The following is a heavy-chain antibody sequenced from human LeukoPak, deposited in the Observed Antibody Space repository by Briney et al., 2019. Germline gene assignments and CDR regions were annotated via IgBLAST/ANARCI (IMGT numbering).Heavy chain of an antibody. CDR2: ISWNSGHK. J-gene: IGHJ4*02. V-gene: IGHV3-9*01. CDR3: AKSSGWLLPFYYFDY. D-gene: IGHD6-19*01. CDR1: GFTFADYV. Sequence: PGRSLRLSCAASGFTFADYVMHWVRQAPPQGLEWSAGISWNSGHKGYADSVKGRFTISRDNAKNSLYLQMNSLRAEDTAVYYCAKSSGWLLPFYYFDYWGQGTLVTVSS.